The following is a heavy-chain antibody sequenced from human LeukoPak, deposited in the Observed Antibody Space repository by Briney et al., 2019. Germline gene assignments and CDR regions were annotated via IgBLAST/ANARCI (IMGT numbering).Heavy chain of an antibody. V-gene: IGHV4-61*01. Sequence: PSETLSLTCTVSGASVSSASYWTWIRQPPGKGVEWIAHIYNGVNTNYNPSLKSRVTISVDTSKNQFSLRLNSVTAADTAVYYCAKQLGYCSDGSCYFPYWGQGTLVTVSS. D-gene: IGHD2-15*01. CDR1: GASVSSASY. CDR3: AKQLGYCSDGSCYFPY. CDR2: IYNGVNT. J-gene: IGHJ4*02.